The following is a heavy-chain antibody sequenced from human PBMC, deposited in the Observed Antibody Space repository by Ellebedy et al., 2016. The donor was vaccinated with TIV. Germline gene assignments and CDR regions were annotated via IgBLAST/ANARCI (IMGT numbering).Heavy chain of an antibody. CDR2: ISNSGTYT. J-gene: IGHJ4*02. D-gene: IGHD3-22*01. CDR3: ARDLAGNYYDSSGYYPDY. CDR1: GFTFSSYW. V-gene: IGHV3-21*05. Sequence: GGSLRLXCAASGFTFSSYWMSWVRQAPGKGLEWVSYISNSGTYTNYADSVKGRFTISRDNAKNSLYLQMNSLRAEDTAVYYCARDLAGNYYDSSGYYPDYWGQGTLVTVSS.